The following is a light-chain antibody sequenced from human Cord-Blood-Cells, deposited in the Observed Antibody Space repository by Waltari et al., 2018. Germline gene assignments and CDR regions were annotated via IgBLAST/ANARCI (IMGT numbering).Light chain of an antibody. V-gene: IGLV3-21*03. CDR3: QVWDSRSDHKV. J-gene: IGLJ3*02. CDR1: NIGSKS. CDR2: DDS. Sequence: SYVLTQPPSVSVAPGKTARITCGGNNIGSKSVNWYQQKTGHAHVMVVYDDSERPSGIAERFSGSNAGNTATLTISSVEAGDEADYYCQVWDSRSDHKVFGGGTKLTVL.